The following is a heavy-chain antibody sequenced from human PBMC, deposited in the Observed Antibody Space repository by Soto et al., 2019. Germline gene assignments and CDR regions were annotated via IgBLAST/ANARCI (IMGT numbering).Heavy chain of an antibody. CDR3: ARGAMATFDY. Sequence: SVKVSCKSSGGTFGSHGIAWVRQAPGQGLEWMGGFIAMLGTPTYAKKVQGRATITADESLTSSYLELRSLRSEDTAVYFCARGAMATFDYWGQGPVVTVSS. D-gene: IGHD5-18*01. J-gene: IGHJ4*02. CDR2: FIAMLGTP. V-gene: IGHV1-69*13. CDR1: GGTFGSHG.